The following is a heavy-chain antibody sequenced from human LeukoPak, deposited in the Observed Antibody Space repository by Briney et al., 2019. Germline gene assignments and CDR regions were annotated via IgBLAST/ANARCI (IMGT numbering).Heavy chain of an antibody. CDR2: INPNSGGT. CDR3: ARVGSGSSYNGAFDI. CDR1: GYTFTGYY. Sequence: ASVKVSCKASGYTFTGYYIHWVRQAPGQGLEWMGWINPNSGGTNYAQNFQGRVTMSRDTSINTAYMELNRLTSDDTAMYYCARVGSGSSYNGAFDIWGQGTVVTVSS. V-gene: IGHV1-2*02. D-gene: IGHD3-10*01. J-gene: IGHJ3*02.